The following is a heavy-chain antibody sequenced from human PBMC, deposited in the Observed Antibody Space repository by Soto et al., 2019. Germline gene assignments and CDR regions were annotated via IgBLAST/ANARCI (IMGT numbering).Heavy chain of an antibody. Sequence: GGSLRLSCVTSGFTFSRNTMNWVRQAPGKGLEWVASTTSSGSYVYYADSVKGRFSASRDNAKNSLSLQMDSLRPDDTAIYFCVKDEGIEAMDVWGQGTTVTVSS. CDR1: GFTFSRNT. D-gene: IGHD3-3*02. J-gene: IGHJ6*02. CDR2: TTSSGSYV. V-gene: IGHV3-21*01. CDR3: VKDEGIEAMDV.